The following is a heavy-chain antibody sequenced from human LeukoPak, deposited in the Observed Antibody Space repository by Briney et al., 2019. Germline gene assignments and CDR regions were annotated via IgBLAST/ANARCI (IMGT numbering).Heavy chain of an antibody. J-gene: IGHJ4*02. CDR2: ISSSGGNT. D-gene: IGHD1-26*01. CDR1: GFTFSSSA. CDR3: AKSYVTHGYFDS. Sequence: GGSLRLSCAASGFTFSSSAMSWVRQAPGKGLEWVSAISSSGGNTYYADSVKGRFTISRDNNKNTLLLQMGSLRAEDTALYYCAKSYVTHGYFDSWGQGTLVTVSS. V-gene: IGHV3-23*01.